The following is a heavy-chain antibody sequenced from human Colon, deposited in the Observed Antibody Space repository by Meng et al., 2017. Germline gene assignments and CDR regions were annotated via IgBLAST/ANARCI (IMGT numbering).Heavy chain of an antibody. CDR3: ASGFYDGHGYYVGGD. CDR2: INYDGSRK. V-gene: IGHV3-30*04. D-gene: IGHD3-10*02. CDR1: GFTFSGHS. Sequence: GGSLRLSCAASGFTFSGHSMNWVRQAPGKGLQWVAVINYDGSRKFYADSAKGRFTISRDNSKDTLFLQMNSLSVEDTAVYYCASGFYDGHGYYVGGDWGQGKLVNVSS. J-gene: IGHJ4*02.